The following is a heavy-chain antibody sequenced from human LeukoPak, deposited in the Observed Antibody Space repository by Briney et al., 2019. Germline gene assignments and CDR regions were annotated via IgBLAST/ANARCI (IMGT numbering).Heavy chain of an antibody. CDR1: GFTFSTYD. CDR2: ISGSGGST. V-gene: IGHV3-23*01. CDR3: AKEHGGNGGY. Sequence: GGSLRLSCVASGFTFSTYDMQWVRQAPGKGLEWVSAISGSGGSTYYADSVKGRFTISRDNSKNTLYLQMNSLRAEDTAVYYCAKEHGGNGGYWGQGTLVTVSS. D-gene: IGHD2-15*01. J-gene: IGHJ4*02.